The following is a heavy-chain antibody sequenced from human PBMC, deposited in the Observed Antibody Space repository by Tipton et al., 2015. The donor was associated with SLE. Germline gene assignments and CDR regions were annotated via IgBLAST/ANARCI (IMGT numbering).Heavy chain of an antibody. CDR3: ARARGVFLLDY. CDR1: GYTFTAYY. V-gene: IGHV1-2*02. Sequence: QSGAEVKKPGASVKVSCKASGYTFTAYYVHWVRQAPGQGLEWMGRINLNSGDTNYTQNFQGRVTMTRDTSISTAYLDLNRLKLDDTAVYFCARARGVFLLDYWGQGTPVTVSS. J-gene: IGHJ4*02. D-gene: IGHD2-8*01. CDR2: INLNSGDT.